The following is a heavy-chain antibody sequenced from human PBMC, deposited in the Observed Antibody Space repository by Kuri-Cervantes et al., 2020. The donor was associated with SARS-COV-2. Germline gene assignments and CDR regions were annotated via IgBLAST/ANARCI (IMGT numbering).Heavy chain of an antibody. Sequence: SETLSLTCTVSGGSISSYYWSWIRQPPGKGLEWIGYIYYSGSTNYNPSLKSRVTISVDTSKNQFSLKLSSVPAADTAVYYCARESSSSWYWFDPWGREPWSPSPQ. D-gene: IGHD6-13*01. CDR2: IYYSGST. CDR1: GGSISSYY. CDR3: ARESSSSWYWFDP. J-gene: IGHJ5*02. V-gene: IGHV4-59*12.